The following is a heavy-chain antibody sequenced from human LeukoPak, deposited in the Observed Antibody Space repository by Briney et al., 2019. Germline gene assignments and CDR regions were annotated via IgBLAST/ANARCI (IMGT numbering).Heavy chain of an antibody. Sequence: ASVKVSCKASGYTFTGYYMYWVRQAPGQGVEWMGWINPNSGGTNYAQKFQGRGTMIRDTSISPGYMELCRLRSDDTAVYYSARDLRPDTVATTNAFDIWGQGTMVTVSS. D-gene: IGHD5-12*01. CDR2: INPNSGGT. CDR3: ARDLRPDTVATTNAFDI. J-gene: IGHJ3*02. V-gene: IGHV1-2*02. CDR1: GYTFTGYY.